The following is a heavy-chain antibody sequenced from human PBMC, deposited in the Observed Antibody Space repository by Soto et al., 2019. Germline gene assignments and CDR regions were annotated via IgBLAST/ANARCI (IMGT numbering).Heavy chain of an antibody. CDR2: ISYSGST. V-gene: IGHV4-59*08. Sequence: TSETLSLTCTVSGGSINSYYWSWIRQPPGKGLEWIGYISYSGSTNYNPSLKSRVTISVDTSKNQFSLKLSSVTAADTAVYYCARHTQLPRAHYYYGMDVWGQGTTVTVSS. CDR3: ARHTQLPRAHYYYGMDV. J-gene: IGHJ6*02. D-gene: IGHD1-26*01. CDR1: GGSINSYY.